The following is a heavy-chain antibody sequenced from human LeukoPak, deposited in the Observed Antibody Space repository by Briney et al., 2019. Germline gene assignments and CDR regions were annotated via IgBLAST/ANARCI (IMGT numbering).Heavy chain of an antibody. J-gene: IGHJ4*02. D-gene: IGHD4-23*01. CDR3: ARDSDGKPDY. CDR2: INYSGNT. V-gene: IGHV4-39*07. Sequence: SETLSLTCTVSGGSISSSSYYWVWIRQPPGKELEWIRSINYSGNTYYNPSVKSRVTISVDTSKNQFSLKLSSVTAADTAVYYCARDSDGKPDYWGQGTLVTVSS. CDR1: GGSISSSSYY.